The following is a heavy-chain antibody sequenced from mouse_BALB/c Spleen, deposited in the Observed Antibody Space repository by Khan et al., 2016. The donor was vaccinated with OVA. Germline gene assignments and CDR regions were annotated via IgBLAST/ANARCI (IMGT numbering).Heavy chain of an antibody. CDR1: GYTFTTYT. CDR2: INPSNDYT. Sequence: QVQLKQSGAELARPGASVKMSCKTSGYTFTTYTLHWVKQRPGRSLEWIGYINPSNDYTNYNQKFKDKSTLTADKSSSTAYMQLSSLTSEDSAVYYGASSGHFGLRGGFTYWGQGTLVTVSA. V-gene: IGHV1-4*01. J-gene: IGHJ3*01. CDR3: ASSGHFGLRGGFTY. D-gene: IGHD3-1*01.